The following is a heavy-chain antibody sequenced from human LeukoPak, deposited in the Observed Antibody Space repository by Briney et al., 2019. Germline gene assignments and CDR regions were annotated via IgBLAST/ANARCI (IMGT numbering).Heavy chain of an antibody. Sequence: SETLTLTCNVSGGSVSRSNYYWAWIRQPPGKGLEWIATINHGGGTHENPSLKSRVTISVDTSTNNFSLKLSSVTAADTAVYYCARLEYWVRYWGRGTLVTVSS. D-gene: IGHD2/OR15-2a*01. CDR3: ARLEYWVRY. CDR2: INHGGGT. V-gene: IGHV4-39*02. CDR1: GGSVSRSNYY. J-gene: IGHJ4*02.